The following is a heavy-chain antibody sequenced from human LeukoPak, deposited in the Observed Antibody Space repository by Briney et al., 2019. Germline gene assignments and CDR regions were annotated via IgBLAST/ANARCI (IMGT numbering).Heavy chain of an antibody. V-gene: IGHV5-51*01. CDR3: ARHEVGGDSSSGYEYYYYMDV. CDR1: GYTFTNYW. D-gene: IGHD3-3*01. Sequence: GESLKISCKASGYTFTNYWIGWVRQMPGKGLELMGIIYPDDSDTKYSPSFQGHGTISVDESISTAYLQWSSLKASDTAIYYCARHEVGGDSSSGYEYYYYMDVWGKGTAVTVFS. J-gene: IGHJ6*03. CDR2: IYPDDSDT.